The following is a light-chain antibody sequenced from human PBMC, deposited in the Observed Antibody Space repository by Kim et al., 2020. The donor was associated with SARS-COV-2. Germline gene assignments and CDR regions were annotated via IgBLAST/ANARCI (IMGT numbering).Light chain of an antibody. CDR3: QQYGSSPYT. CDR1: QSVSSSY. V-gene: IGKV3-20*01. Sequence: LSPGERTTLHCRGRQSVSSSYLAWYQQKPGQTPRLLIYGASSRATGIPDRFSGSGCGTDFTLTISRLEPEDFAVYYCQQYGSSPYTFGQGTKLEI. J-gene: IGKJ2*01. CDR2: GAS.